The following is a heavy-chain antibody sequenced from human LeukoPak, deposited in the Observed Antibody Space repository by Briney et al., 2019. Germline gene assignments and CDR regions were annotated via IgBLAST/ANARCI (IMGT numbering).Heavy chain of an antibody. CDR2: IYNSGST. J-gene: IGHJ4*02. Sequence: SETLSLTCSVSGGSISSYYWSWIRQPPGKGLEWIGSIYNSGSTNYNPSLKSRLTISVDTSKNQFSLRLTSVTAADTATYYCARYSSGWIDYWGQGTLVTV. V-gene: IGHV4-59*01. CDR1: GGSISSYY. CDR3: ARYSSGWIDY. D-gene: IGHD6-25*01.